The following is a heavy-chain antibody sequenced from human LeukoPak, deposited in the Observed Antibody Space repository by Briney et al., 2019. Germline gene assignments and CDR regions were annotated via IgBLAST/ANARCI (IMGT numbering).Heavy chain of an antibody. CDR2: IYYSGST. J-gene: IGHJ3*02. CDR1: GGSISSGGYY. CDR3: ARGKYSSSDAFDI. D-gene: IGHD6-6*01. Sequence: SETLSLTCTVSGGSISSGGYYWSWIRQHPGKGLEWIGYIYYSGSTYYNPSLKSRVTISVDTSKNQFSLKLSSVTAADTAVYYCARGKYSSSDAFDIWGQGTMVTVSS. V-gene: IGHV4-31*03.